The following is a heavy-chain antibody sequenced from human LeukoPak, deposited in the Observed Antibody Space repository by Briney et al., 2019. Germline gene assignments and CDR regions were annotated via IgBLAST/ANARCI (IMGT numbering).Heavy chain of an antibody. V-gene: IGHV3-48*01. CDR1: GFTFSGYF. D-gene: IGHD6-19*01. Sequence: GGSLRLSCAASGFTFSGYFMNWVRQAPGKGLEWVSYIRSSGSNIYYVDSVRGRFTISRDDAKNSLYLQMNSLRAEDTAVYYCARASAVAGTRDYWGQGTLVTVSS. J-gene: IGHJ4*02. CDR3: ARASAVAGTRDY. CDR2: IRSSGSNI.